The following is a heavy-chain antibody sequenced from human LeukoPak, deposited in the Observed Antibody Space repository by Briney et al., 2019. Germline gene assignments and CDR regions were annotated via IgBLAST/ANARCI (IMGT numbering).Heavy chain of an antibody. Sequence: PGGSLRLSCAASGFTFSSYVMHWVRQAPGKGLEWVAIISYDGSNEYYADSVKGRFTISRDNSKNTLYLQMNSLRAADTAVYYCARVGYFAGYYWGQGTLVTVSS. J-gene: IGHJ4*02. V-gene: IGHV3-30*04. CDR1: GFTFSSYV. D-gene: IGHD3-9*01. CDR2: ISYDGSNE. CDR3: ARVGYFAGYY.